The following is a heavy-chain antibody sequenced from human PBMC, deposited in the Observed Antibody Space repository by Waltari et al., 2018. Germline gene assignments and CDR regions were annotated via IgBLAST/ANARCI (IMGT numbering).Heavy chain of an antibody. D-gene: IGHD2-15*01. V-gene: IGHV3-74*01. Sequence: EVQLVESGGGLVQPGGSLRLSCASSGFIFNIYWMQWVRQAPGKGLVCVSRINTETSGTSYADSVKGRFTISRDNAKNTVYLQMNSLRADDTAIYYCARECLGYCSGSLDYWGQGTMVTVSS. CDR3: ARECLGYCSGSLDY. CDR1: GFIFNIYW. J-gene: IGHJ4*02. CDR2: INTETSGT.